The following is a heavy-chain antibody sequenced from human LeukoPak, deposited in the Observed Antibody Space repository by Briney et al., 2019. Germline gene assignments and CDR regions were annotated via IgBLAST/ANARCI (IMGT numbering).Heavy chain of an antibody. CDR2: FDPEDGET. V-gene: IGHV1-24*01. D-gene: IGHD3-3*01. CDR3: ATLQPIFGGTRGYYMDV. J-gene: IGHJ6*03. CDR1: GYTLTELS. Sequence: ASVKVSCKVSGYTLTELSMHWVRQAPGKGLEWMGGFDPEDGETIYAQKFQGRVTMTEDTSTDTAYMELSSLRSEDTAVYYCATLQPIFGGTRGYYMDVWGKGTTVTVSS.